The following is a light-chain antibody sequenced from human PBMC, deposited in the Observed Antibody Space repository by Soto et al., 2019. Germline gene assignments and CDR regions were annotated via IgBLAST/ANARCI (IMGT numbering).Light chain of an antibody. CDR2: TAS. V-gene: IGKV1-39*01. Sequence: DIPMTPSPSSLSASVGDRVSITCRARQSSSSYLNWYQQKPGKAPKLLIYTASSLQSGVPSRFSGSGSGTDFTLTISSLQLEDYATYYCQQSYSGPYTFGQGTKLEIK. J-gene: IGKJ2*01. CDR1: QSSSSY. CDR3: QQSYSGPYT.